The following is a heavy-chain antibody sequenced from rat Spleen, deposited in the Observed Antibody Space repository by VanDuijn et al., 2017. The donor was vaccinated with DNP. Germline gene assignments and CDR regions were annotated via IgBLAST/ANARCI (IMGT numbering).Heavy chain of an antibody. CDR2: IGSDGYAP. CDR3: IRWNSGHFDY. D-gene: IGHD4-3*01. V-gene: IGHV5-22*01. Sequence: EVQLVESGGGLVQPGRSLKLSCAASRFTFSDYNKAWVRQAPKKGLEWVAYIGSDGYAPYYGDSVKGRFTISRDNAKSTLYLQMNSLRSEDMATYYCIRWNSGHFDYWGQGVMVTVSS. J-gene: IGHJ2*01. CDR1: RFTFSDYN.